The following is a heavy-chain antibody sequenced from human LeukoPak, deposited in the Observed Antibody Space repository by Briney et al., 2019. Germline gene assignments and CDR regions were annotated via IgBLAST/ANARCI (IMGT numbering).Heavy chain of an antibody. J-gene: IGHJ4*02. CDR1: GFMFSSYE. D-gene: IGHD6-19*01. Sequence: SGGSLRLSCAASGFMFSSYEMYWVRQAPGKGLEWVSYISSGASTMYYADSVKGRFTISRDNAKNSLFLQMNGLRAEDTAVYYCALLAVASDFDYWGQGTLVTVSS. CDR3: ALLAVASDFDY. V-gene: IGHV3-48*03. CDR2: ISSGASTM.